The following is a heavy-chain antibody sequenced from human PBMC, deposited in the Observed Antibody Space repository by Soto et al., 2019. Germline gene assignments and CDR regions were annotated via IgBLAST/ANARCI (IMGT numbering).Heavy chain of an antibody. Sequence: QVQLQESGPGLVKPSETLSLTCTVSGGSISSYYWSWIRQPPGKELEWIGYIYYSGSTNYNPSLTSRVTISVDTSKNQFSLKLSSVTAADTAVYYCARRYGSAFDIWCQGTMVTVSS. CDR1: GGSISSYY. D-gene: IGHD3-10*01. CDR2: IYYSGST. CDR3: ARRYGSAFDI. J-gene: IGHJ3*02. V-gene: IGHV4-59*01.